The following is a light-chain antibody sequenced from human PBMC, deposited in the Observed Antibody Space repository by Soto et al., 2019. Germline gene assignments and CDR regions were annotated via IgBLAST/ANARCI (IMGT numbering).Light chain of an antibody. J-gene: IGKJ1*01. CDR3: QQYGSSRT. V-gene: IGKV3-20*01. CDR2: GAS. CDR1: QSVSSSY. Sequence: IVLSLSPATLSLSPGERATLSCRASQSVSSSYLAWYQQKPGQAPRLLIYGASSRATGIPDRFSGSGSGTDFTLTISRLEPEDFAVYYCQQYGSSRTFGQGTKVDIK.